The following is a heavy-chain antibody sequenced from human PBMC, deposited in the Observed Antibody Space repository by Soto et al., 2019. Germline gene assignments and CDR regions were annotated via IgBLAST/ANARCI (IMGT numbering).Heavy chain of an antibody. CDR2: ISYDGSNK. V-gene: IGHV3-30-3*01. CDR1: GFTFSSYA. J-gene: IGHJ4*02. D-gene: IGHD3-3*01. Sequence: GGSLRLSCAASGFTFSSYAMHWVRQAPGKGLEWVAVISYDGSNKYYADSVKGRFTISRDNSKNTLYLQMNSLRAEDTAVYYCARDPRGITIFGVVPAPFFDYWGQGTLVTVS. CDR3: ARDPRGITIFGVVPAPFFDY.